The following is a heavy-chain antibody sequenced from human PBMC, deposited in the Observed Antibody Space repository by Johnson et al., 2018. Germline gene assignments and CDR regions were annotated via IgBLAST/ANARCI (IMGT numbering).Heavy chain of an antibody. D-gene: IGHD3-10*01. J-gene: IGHJ3*02. CDR2: ISSSSGTL. CDR3: ARGGSVLSDAFDI. Sequence: EVQLVESGGGLVKPGGSLSLSCAASGFTFSNAWMSWVRQAPGKGLEWVSYISSSSGTLYYADSVKARLTLSRDNAKESLYLHVNSLRAEDTAVYYCARGGSVLSDAFDIWGQGTMVTVSS. CDR1: GFTFSNAW. V-gene: IGHV3-48*01.